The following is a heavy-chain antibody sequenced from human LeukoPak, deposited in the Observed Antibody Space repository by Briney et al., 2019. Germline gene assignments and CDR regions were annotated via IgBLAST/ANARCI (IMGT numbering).Heavy chain of an antibody. J-gene: IGHJ6*03. V-gene: IGHV3-74*01. CDR2: INSDGSST. Sequence: PGGSLRLSCAASGFTFSSYWMHWVRQAPGKGLVWVSRINSDGSSTSYADSVKGRFTISRDNAKNTLYLQMNSLRAEDTAVYYCARSGRLRYYYMDVWGKGTTVTVSS. D-gene: IGHD1-14*01. CDR1: GFTFSSYW. CDR3: ARSGRLRYYYMDV.